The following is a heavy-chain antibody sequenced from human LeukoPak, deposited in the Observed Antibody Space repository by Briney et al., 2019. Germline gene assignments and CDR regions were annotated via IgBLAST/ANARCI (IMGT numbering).Heavy chain of an antibody. CDR3: ARQGYCISTTCYGSNWFDP. CDR1: GFTVGSNY. D-gene: IGHD2-2*01. CDR2: IYSGGST. V-gene: IGHV3-53*01. J-gene: IGHJ5*02. Sequence: GGSLRLSCAASGFTVGSNYMSWVRQAPGKGLEWVSLIYSGGSTYYADSVKGRFTISRDNSKNTLYLQMNSLRAEDTAVYYCARQGYCISTTCYGSNWFDPWGQGTLVTVSS.